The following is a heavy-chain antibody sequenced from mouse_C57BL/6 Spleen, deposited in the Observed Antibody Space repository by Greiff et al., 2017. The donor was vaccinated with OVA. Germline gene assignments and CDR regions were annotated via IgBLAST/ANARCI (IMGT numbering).Heavy chain of an antibody. CDR3: TRGED. V-gene: IGHV1-15*01. Sequence: QVQLKESGAELVRPGASVTLSCKASGYTFTDYEMHWVKQTPVHGLEWIGAIDPETGGTAYNQKFKGKAILTADKSSGTAYMELRSLTSEDSAVYYCTRGEDWGQGTLVTVSA. CDR1: GYTFTDYE. J-gene: IGHJ3*01. CDR2: IDPETGGT.